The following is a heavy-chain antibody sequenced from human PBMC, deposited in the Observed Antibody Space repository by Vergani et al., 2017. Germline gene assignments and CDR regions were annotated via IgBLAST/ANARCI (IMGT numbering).Heavy chain of an antibody. CDR1: GFALNRHA. Sequence: QVQLVESGGGVVQPETSLRLSCVVSGFALNRHAMYWVRQAPGKGLEWVVGISFDGTNEYYPDLVKGRFTISRDIAKNTLYLQVRSLRLEDTGVYHCVRDRGLXAGGRCYTEAWDYWGQGAPVTVSS. J-gene: IGHJ4*02. CDR3: VRDRGLXAGGRCYTEAWDY. D-gene: IGHD2-2*02. CDR2: ISFDGTNE. V-gene: IGHV3-30-3*01.